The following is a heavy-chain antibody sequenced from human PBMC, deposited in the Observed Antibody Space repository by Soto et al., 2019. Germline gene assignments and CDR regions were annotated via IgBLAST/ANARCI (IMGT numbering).Heavy chain of an antibody. Sequence: SETLSLTCTVSGAPITSGAYSWSWIRQPPGKGLEWIGFIYQSGSTHYNPSLKSRVTISVDRSKNHFSLKLSSVTAADTAVYYCARVKDYYDSSGYWAIDYWGQGTLVPVSS. V-gene: IGHV4-30-2*01. CDR3: ARVKDYYDSSGYWAIDY. D-gene: IGHD3-22*01. J-gene: IGHJ4*02. CDR1: GAPITSGAYS. CDR2: IYQSGST.